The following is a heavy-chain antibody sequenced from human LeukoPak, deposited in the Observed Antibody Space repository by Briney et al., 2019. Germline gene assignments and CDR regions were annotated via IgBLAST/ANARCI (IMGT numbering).Heavy chain of an antibody. Sequence: ASVKVSCKASGYTFTDYYMHWVRQAPGQGLEWMGWINPNSGVTNYAQKFQGRVTVTRDTSISTAYMEPSRLRSDDTAVYYCARGTLPHNYYGSGMIDYWGQGTLVTVPS. CDR1: GYTFTDYY. CDR2: INPNSGVT. V-gene: IGHV1-2*02. J-gene: IGHJ4*02. D-gene: IGHD3-10*01. CDR3: ARGTLPHNYYGSGMIDY.